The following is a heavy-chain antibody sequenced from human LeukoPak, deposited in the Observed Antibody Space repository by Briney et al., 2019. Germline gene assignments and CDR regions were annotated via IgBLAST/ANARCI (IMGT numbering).Heavy chain of an antibody. CDR1: GGSISSYY. V-gene: IGHV4-59*01. CDR3: ARGSGSYQGAWFDP. D-gene: IGHD1-26*01. Sequence: SGTLSLTCTVSGGSISSYYWSWIRQPPGKGLEWIGYIYYSGSTNYNPSLKSRVTISVDTSKNQFSLKLSSVTAADTAVYYCARGSGSYQGAWFDPWGQGTLVTVSS. J-gene: IGHJ5*02. CDR2: IYYSGST.